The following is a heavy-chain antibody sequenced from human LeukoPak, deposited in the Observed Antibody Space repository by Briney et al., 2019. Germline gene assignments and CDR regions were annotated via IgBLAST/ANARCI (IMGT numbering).Heavy chain of an antibody. J-gene: IGHJ4*02. CDR1: GFTFSSYS. V-gene: IGHV3-21*01. D-gene: IGHD3-22*01. Sequence: GGSLRLSCAASGFTFSSYSMNWVRQAPGKGLEWVSSISSSSSYIYYADSVKGRFTISRDNAKNSLYLQMSSLRAEDTAAYYCAIRPYDSSGYSQYWGQGTLVTVSS. CDR2: ISSSSSYI. CDR3: AIRPYDSSGYSQY.